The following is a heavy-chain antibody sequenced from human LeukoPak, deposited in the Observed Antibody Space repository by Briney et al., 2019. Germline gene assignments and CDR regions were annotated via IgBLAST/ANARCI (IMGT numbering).Heavy chain of an antibody. CDR3: ARVVYYYDSSGNDGAFDI. Sequence: SETLSLTCTVSGYSISSGYYWGWIRQPPGKGLEWIGSIYHSGSTNYNPSLKSRVTISVDKSKNQFSLKLSSVTAADTAVYYCARVVYYYDSSGNDGAFDIWGQGTMVTVSS. J-gene: IGHJ3*02. CDR1: GYSISSGYY. CDR2: IYHSGST. D-gene: IGHD3-22*01. V-gene: IGHV4-38-2*02.